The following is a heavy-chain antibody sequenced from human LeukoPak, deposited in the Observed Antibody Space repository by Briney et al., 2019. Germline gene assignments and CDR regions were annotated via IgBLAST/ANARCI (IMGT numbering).Heavy chain of an antibody. V-gene: IGHV1-46*01. CDR2: ISPSGNST. CDR1: GYSFTSHY. Sequence: GASVKVSCKASGYSFTSHYMHWVRQAPGQGLEWLGLISPSGNSTLYAQKFQGRVTMTRDMSTTTDYMELSSLRSEDTAVYYCARDNSVGDIAWWFDPWGQGTLVTVSS. CDR3: ARDNSVGDIAWWFDP. J-gene: IGHJ5*02. D-gene: IGHD3-16*02.